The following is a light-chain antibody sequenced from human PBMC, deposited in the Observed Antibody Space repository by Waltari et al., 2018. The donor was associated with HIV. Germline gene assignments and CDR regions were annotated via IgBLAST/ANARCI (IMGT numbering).Light chain of an antibody. CDR3: QKYKSDSWT. J-gene: IGKJ1*01. Sequence: DIQMTQSPSTLSASVGDSVTITCRASQSISSWLAWYQQEPGKAPKVLIYKASTADTGVPARFSGSGAETEFTLSVSRLQTDDCAAYDGQKYKSDSWTFGEGTKVEIK. V-gene: IGKV1-5*03. CDR1: QSISSW. CDR2: KAS.